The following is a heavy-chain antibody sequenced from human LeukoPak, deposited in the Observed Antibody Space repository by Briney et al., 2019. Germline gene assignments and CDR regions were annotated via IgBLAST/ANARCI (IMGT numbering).Heavy chain of an antibody. CDR2: INHSGST. CDR1: GGSFSGYY. J-gene: IGHJ4*02. D-gene: IGHD5-18*01. Sequence: SETLSLTCAVYGGSFSGYYWSWIRQPPGKGLEWIGEINHSGSTNYNPSLKSRVTISVDTSKNQFSLKLSSVTAADTAVYYCARGGAPNVDTAMAQRGFDYWGQGTLVTDSS. CDR3: ARGGAPNVDTAMAQRGFDY. V-gene: IGHV4-34*01.